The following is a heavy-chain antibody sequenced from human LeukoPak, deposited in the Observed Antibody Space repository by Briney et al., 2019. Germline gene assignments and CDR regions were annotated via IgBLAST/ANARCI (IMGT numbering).Heavy chain of an antibody. CDR3: ARASFQRWLQLGGD. J-gene: IGHJ4*02. D-gene: IGHD5-24*01. Sequence: GGSLRLSCTASGFTFSTYSMNWARQAPGKGLEWVSYISSSSSTIYYADSVKGRFTISRDNAKNSLYLQMNSLRDEDTAVYYCARASFQRWLQLGGDWGQGALVTVSS. V-gene: IGHV3-48*02. CDR2: ISSSSSTI. CDR1: GFTFSTYS.